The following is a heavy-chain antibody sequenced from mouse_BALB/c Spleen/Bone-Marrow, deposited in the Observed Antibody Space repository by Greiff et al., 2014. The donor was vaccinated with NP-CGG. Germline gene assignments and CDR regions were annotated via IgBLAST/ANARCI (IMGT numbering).Heavy chain of an antibody. CDR2: INPYNDGT. V-gene: IGHV1-14*01. CDR3: ARPRQLGLPYYFDH. Sequence: LVESGPELVKPGASVKMSCKASGYTFTSYVMHWVKQKPGQGLEWIGYINPYNDGTKYNEKFKGKATLTSDKSSSTAYMELSCLTSEDSAVYYCARPRQLGLPYYFDHWGQGTTLTVSS. D-gene: IGHD3-2*01. CDR1: GYTFTSYV. J-gene: IGHJ2*01.